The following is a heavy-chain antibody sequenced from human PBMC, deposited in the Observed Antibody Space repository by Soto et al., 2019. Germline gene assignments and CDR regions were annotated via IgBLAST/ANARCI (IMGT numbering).Heavy chain of an antibody. CDR1: GTSISSYY. V-gene: IGHV4-59*01. Sequence: SETLSLTCTVSGTSISSYYWSWIRQPPGKGLEWIANIHYCGTTNYNPSLASRVTLSVDTSKNQFSLKMTSVTAADRAMYFCARYNSYAIDYWGRGTMVTVS. CDR2: IHYCGTT. J-gene: IGHJ4*02. CDR3: ARYNSYAIDY. D-gene: IGHD2-8*01.